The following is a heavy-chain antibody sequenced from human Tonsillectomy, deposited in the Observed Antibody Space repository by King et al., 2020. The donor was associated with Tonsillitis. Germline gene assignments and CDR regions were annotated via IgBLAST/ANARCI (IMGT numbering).Heavy chain of an antibody. CDR3: VRDYSDG. CDR1: GFIFNSSW. CDR2: ISNDGSRT. J-gene: IGHJ4*02. D-gene: IGHD5-24*01. Sequence: VQLVESGGDLVQPGGSLRLSCAASGFIFNSSWMHWVRQAPGKGLVWVSRISNDGSRTIYADSVKGRFTISRDNAKNTLYLQMNSLRAEDTAVYYCVRDYSDGWGQGTLVTVSS. V-gene: IGHV3-74*01.